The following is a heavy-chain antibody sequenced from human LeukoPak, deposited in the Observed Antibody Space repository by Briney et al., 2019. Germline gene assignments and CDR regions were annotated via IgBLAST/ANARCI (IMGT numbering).Heavy chain of an antibody. J-gene: IGHJ4*02. CDR1: GFTFSNYA. D-gene: IGHD3-22*01. CDR2: ISGGGGST. Sequence: GGSLRLSCAASGFTFSNYAMTWVRQAPGKGLEWVSCISGGGGSTYYADSVKGRFTISRDNSKNTLYLQMNSLRAEDTAVYYCARDYHDSSGSYGVDFWGQGTLVTVSS. CDR3: ARDYHDSSGSYGVDF. V-gene: IGHV3-23*01.